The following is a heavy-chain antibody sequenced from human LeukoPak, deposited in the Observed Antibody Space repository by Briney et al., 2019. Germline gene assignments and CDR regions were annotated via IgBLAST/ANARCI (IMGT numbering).Heavy chain of an antibody. V-gene: IGHV4-38-2*02. CDR3: ARGGSPYYYDSSGYYRGPFDI. J-gene: IGHJ3*02. CDR2: IYHSGST. D-gene: IGHD3-22*01. Sequence: SETLSLTCTVSGYSISSGYYWGWIRQPPGKGLEWIGSIYHSGSTYYNPSLKSRVTVSVDTSKNQFSLKLSSVTAADTAVYYCARGGSPYYYDSSGYYRGPFDIWGQGTMVTVSS. CDR1: GYSISSGYY.